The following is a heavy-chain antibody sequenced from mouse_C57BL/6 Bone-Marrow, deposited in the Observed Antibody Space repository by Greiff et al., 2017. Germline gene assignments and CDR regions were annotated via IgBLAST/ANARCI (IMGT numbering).Heavy chain of an antibody. V-gene: IGHV1-69*01. CDR2: IDPSDSYT. CDR1: GYTFTSYW. CDR3: AREDFNYYGSSPAWFAY. Sequence: QVQLQQPGAELVMPGASVKLSCKASGYTFTSYWMHWVKQRPGQGLEWIGEIDPSDSYTNYNQKFKGKSTLTVDNSSSTAYMQLSSLTSEGSAVYYCAREDFNYYGSSPAWFAYWGQGTLVTVSA. D-gene: IGHD1-1*01. J-gene: IGHJ3*01.